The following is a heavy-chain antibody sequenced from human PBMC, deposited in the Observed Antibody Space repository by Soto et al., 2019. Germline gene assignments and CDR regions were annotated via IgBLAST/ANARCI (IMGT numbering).Heavy chain of an antibody. CDR2: IIPMFGTA. Sequence: QVQLVQSGAEVRKPGSSVRVSCKASGDTFSNYGISWVRQAPGQGLEWMGGIIPMFGTANQAQKFQGRVTITADESTSTADMELRSLRYEDTAVYYCARAYSSGWVAYNCGMDVWGQGTTVTVSS. D-gene: IGHD6-19*01. CDR1: GDTFSNYG. V-gene: IGHV1-69*12. J-gene: IGHJ6*02. CDR3: ARAYSSGWVAYNCGMDV.